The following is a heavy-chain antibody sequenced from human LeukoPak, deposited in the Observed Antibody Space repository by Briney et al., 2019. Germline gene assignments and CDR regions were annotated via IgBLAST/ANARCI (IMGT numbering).Heavy chain of an antibody. J-gene: IGHJ6*02. CDR3: ARDGRWRPTGMDV. CDR1: GGSISSYY. Sequence: SETLSLTCTVSGGSISSYYWSWIRQPPGKGLEWIGYIYYSGSTYYNPSLKSRVTISVDTSKNQFSLKLSSVTAADTAVYYCARDGRWRPTGMDVWGQGTTVTVSS. CDR2: IYYSGST. D-gene: IGHD4-23*01. V-gene: IGHV4-59*01.